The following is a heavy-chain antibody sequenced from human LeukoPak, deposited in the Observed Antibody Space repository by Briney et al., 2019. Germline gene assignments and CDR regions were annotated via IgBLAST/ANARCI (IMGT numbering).Heavy chain of an antibody. CDR3: TTENWYVFEN. CDR1: GFPFSSYW. J-gene: IGHJ4*02. V-gene: IGHV3-7*04. Sequence: GGSLRLSCAASGFPFSSYWMAWVRQAPGKGLEWVATITLDGSDSYYVDSVKGRFTVSRDNAKNSLYLQMNNLRVEDTAVFYCTTENWYVFENWGQGSLVTVSS. D-gene: IGHD1-1*01. CDR2: ITLDGSDS.